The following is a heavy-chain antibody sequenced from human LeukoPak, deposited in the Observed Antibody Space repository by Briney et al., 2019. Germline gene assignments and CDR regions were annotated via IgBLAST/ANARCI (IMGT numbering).Heavy chain of an antibody. CDR3: AGQDGYKNDY. CDR2: IYYSGST. D-gene: IGHD5-24*01. J-gene: IGHJ4*02. CDR1: GGSISSYY. Sequence: SETLSLTCTVSGGSISSYYWSWIRQPPGKGLEWIGYIYYSGSTNYNPSLKSRVTISADTSKNQFSLKLSSVTAADTAVYYCAGQDGYKNDYWGQGTLVTVSS. V-gene: IGHV4-59*08.